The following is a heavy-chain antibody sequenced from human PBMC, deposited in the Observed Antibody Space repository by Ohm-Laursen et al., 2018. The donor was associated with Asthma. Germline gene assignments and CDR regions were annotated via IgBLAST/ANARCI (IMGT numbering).Heavy chain of an antibody. Sequence: SLRLSCTASGFTFSSYAMTWVRQAPGQGLEWVSATSGSGGSKYYADSVKGRFTISRDNSKNTLYLQMNSLRAEDTAVYYCAKGGSSSWYEMDVWGQGTTVTVSS. CDR3: AKGGSSSWYEMDV. CDR1: GFTFSSYA. J-gene: IGHJ6*02. CDR2: TSGSGGSK. V-gene: IGHV3-23*01. D-gene: IGHD6-13*01.